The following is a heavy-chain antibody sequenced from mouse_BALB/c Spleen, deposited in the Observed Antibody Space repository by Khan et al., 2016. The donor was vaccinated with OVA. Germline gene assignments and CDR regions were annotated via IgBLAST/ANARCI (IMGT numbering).Heavy chain of an antibody. D-gene: IGHD2-3*01. CDR1: GFTFSSYG. J-gene: IGHJ3*01. CDR2: ISNGGSYT. Sequence: EVQGVESGGDLVKPGGSLKLSCEASGFTFSSYGMSWVRQTPDKRLEWVATISNGGSYTYYPDSVKGRLTISRDNAKNTLYLQMSSLKSEDTAMYYCARHRVTSPAAWFAYWGQGTLVTVSA. CDR3: ARHRVTSPAAWFAY. V-gene: IGHV5-6*01.